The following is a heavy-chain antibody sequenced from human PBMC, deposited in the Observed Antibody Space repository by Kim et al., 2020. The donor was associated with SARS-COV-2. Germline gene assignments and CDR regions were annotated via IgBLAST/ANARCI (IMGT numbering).Heavy chain of an antibody. CDR1: GYGFISYG. Sequence: ASVKVSCKASGYGFISYGLSWVRQAPGQGLEWMGWISPYNGNTFYAQKFQGRVSMTTDTSTRTAYMELRSPTSDDTAVYYCAREGYYHVSGTYRPPSNYGMDVWGQGTTVTVSS. V-gene: IGHV1-18*01. J-gene: IGHJ6*02. CDR2: ISPYNGNT. CDR3: AREGYYHVSGTYRPPSNYGMDV. D-gene: IGHD3-10*01.